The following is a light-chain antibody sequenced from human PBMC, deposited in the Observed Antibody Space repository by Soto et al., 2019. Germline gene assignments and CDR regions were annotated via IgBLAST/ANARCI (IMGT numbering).Light chain of an antibody. CDR2: YDS. Sequence: SYELTQPPSVSVAPGKTARITCGGNNIGRKSVHWYQQKPGQAPVLVIYYDSDRHSGIPERFSGSNSGNTATLTISRVEAGDEADYYCQVWDSSSDHPNWVFGGGTKLTVL. J-gene: IGLJ3*02. CDR3: QVWDSSSDHPNWV. CDR1: NIGRKS. V-gene: IGLV3-21*04.